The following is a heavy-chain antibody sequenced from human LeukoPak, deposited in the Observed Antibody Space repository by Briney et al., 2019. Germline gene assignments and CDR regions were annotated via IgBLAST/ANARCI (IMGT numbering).Heavy chain of an antibody. Sequence: GGSLRLSCAASGFTFDDYAMHWVWQTPGRGLEWVSGISWNSGSKDYADSVKGRFTISRDNAKNSLYLQMNSLRAEDTAFYYCARDTRGDPSYYYGMDVWGQGTTVTVSS. J-gene: IGHJ6*02. CDR2: ISWNSGSK. V-gene: IGHV3-9*01. CDR1: GFTFDDYA. CDR3: ARDTRGDPSYYYGMDV. D-gene: IGHD2-21*02.